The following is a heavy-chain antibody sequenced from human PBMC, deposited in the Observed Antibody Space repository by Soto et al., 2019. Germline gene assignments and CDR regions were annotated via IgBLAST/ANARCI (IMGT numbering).Heavy chain of an antibody. J-gene: IGHJ4*02. V-gene: IGHV3-23*01. CDR1: GFTFSSYA. CDR3: AKQLANYYDSSGYYAPFDY. Sequence: PGGSLRLSCAASGFTFSSYAMSWVRQAPGKGLEWVSAISGSGGSTYYADSVKGRFTISRDNSKNTLYLQMNSLRAEDTAVYYRAKQLANYYDSSGYYAPFDYWGQGTLVTVSS. CDR2: ISGSGGST. D-gene: IGHD3-22*01.